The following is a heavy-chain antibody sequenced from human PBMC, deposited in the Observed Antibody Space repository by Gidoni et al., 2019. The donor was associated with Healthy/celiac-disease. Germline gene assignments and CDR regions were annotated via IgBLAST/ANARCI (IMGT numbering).Heavy chain of an antibody. CDR3: AKGDSSGRYGGGFFDY. CDR1: GFPFNTYV. Sequence: QMHLVESGGGVVQPGTSLRLSCAASGFPFNTYVMYWVRQAPGKGLEWVAVIVHDGTNKAYADSVKGRFTISRDNSKNTLYLQMNSLRPEDTAIYYCAKGDSSGRYGGGFFDYWGQGTLVTVSS. J-gene: IGHJ4*02. V-gene: IGHV3-30*18. CDR2: IVHDGTNK. D-gene: IGHD6-19*01.